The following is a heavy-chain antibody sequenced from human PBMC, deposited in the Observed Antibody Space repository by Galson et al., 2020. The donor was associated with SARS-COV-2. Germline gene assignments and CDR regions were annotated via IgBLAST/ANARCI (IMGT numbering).Heavy chain of an antibody. CDR1: GFTFNSYA. CDR2: IDNSGDGT. J-gene: IGHJ4*02. Sequence: GESLKISCAASGFTFNSYAMSWVRQAPGKGLEWVSSIDNSGDGTYYADSVKGRFTISRDNSKNTLYLQMNSLRGEDTAVYYCAKVPISAVVTHCLRWWGQGTLVTVSS. V-gene: IGHV3-23*01. CDR3: AKVPISAVVTHCLRW. D-gene: IGHD3-3*01.